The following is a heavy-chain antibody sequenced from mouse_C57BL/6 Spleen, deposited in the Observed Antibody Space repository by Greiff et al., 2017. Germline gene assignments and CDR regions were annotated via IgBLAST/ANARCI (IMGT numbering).Heavy chain of an antibody. CDR3: AREGVYDYDGGDPAWFAY. D-gene: IGHD2-4*01. CDR1: GYSFTGYY. J-gene: IGHJ3*01. CDR2: IYPYNGVS. V-gene: IGHV1-31*01. Sequence: VQLQQSGPELVKPGASVKISCKASGYSFTGYYMHWVKQSHGNILDWIGYIYPYNGVSSYNQKFKGKATLTVDKSSSTAYMELRSLTSEDSAVYYCAREGVYDYDGGDPAWFAYWGQGTLVTVSA.